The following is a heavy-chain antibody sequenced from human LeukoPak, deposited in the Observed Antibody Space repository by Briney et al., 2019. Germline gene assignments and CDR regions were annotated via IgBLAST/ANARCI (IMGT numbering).Heavy chain of an antibody. D-gene: IGHD3-10*01. CDR1: GGTFSSYA. CDR3: ARALSSLLWFGEPQDNWFDP. Sequence: ASVKVSCKASGGTFSSYAISWVRQAPGQGLEWMGGIIPIFGTANYAQKLQGRVTMTTDTSTSTAYMELRSLRSDDTAVYYCARALSSLLWFGEPQDNWFDPWGQGTLVTVSS. J-gene: IGHJ5*02. V-gene: IGHV1-69*05. CDR2: IIPIFGTA.